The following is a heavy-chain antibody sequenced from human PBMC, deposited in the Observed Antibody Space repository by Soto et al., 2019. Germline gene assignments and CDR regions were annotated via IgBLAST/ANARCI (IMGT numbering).Heavy chain of an antibody. CDR2: IYYSGST. CDR3: ARSGVSYCSGGSCYLSATLNNWFDP. Sequence: PSETLSLTCPVSGCSISSYYWSWIRQPPGKGLEWIGYIYYSGSTNYNPSLKNRVTISVDTSKNQFSLKLSSVTAADTAVYYCARSGVSYCSGGSCYLSATLNNWFDPWGQGTLVTVSS. J-gene: IGHJ5*02. V-gene: IGHV4-59*01. CDR1: GCSISSYY. D-gene: IGHD2-15*01.